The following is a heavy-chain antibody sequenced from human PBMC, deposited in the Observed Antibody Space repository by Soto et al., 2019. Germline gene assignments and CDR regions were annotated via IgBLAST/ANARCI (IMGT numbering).Heavy chain of an antibody. Sequence: PSETLSLTCTVSGGSVSSDNYYWSWIRQPPGKGLEWIGYIYYSGSSNYNPSLKSRVTISVDTSKNQFSLKLSSVTAADTAVYYCARGGATSYFDYWGQGTLVTVSS. CDR2: IYYSGSS. CDR3: ARGGATSYFDY. CDR1: GGSVSSDNYY. J-gene: IGHJ4*02. D-gene: IGHD1-26*01. V-gene: IGHV4-61*01.